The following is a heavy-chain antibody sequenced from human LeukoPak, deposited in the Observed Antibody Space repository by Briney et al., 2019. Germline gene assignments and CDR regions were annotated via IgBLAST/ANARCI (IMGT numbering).Heavy chain of an antibody. J-gene: IGHJ4*02. CDR1: GYSFTSYW. D-gene: IGHD6-13*01. CDR3: ARSKQGIAAAGPIPDY. CDR2: IYPGDSDT. Sequence: GESLKISCKGSGYSFTSYWIGWVRQMPGKGLEWMGIIYPGDSDTRYSPSFQGQVTISADKSISTAYLQWSSLKASDTAMYYCARSKQGIAAAGPIPDYWGQGTLVTVSS. V-gene: IGHV5-51*01.